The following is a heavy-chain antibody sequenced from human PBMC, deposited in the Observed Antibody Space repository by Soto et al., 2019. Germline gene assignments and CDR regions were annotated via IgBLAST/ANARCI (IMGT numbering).Heavy chain of an antibody. Sequence: APVKVSSKASGSTLSHYLIHWVRQAPGQGLEWMGWINPDSGTPYYAQKFQGRVTMTRDTSLGTAYLVLNRLESDDTAVYYCARSDDLWGPGTLVTVSS. J-gene: IGHJ4*02. CDR1: GSTLSHYL. CDR2: INPDSGTP. V-gene: IGHV1-2*02. CDR3: ARSDDL.